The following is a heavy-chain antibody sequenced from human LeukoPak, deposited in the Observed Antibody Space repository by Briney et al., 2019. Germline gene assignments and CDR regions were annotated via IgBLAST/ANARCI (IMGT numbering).Heavy chain of an antibody. J-gene: IGHJ1*01. CDR1: GYSFTTYG. Sequence: AASVKVSCKASGYSFTTYGINWVRQAPGQGLEWMGGISPYNGNTNSAHKLQGRLTMTTDTSTSTAYMELRSLRSDDTAVYYCARGDEYFQHWGQGTLVTVSS. V-gene: IGHV1-18*01. CDR3: ARGDEYFQH. CDR2: ISPYNGNT.